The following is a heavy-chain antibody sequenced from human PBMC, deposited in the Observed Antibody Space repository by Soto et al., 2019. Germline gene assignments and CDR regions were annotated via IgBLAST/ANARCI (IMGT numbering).Heavy chain of an antibody. V-gene: IGHV3-30-3*01. Sequence: QVQLVESGEGVVQPGRSLRLSCAASGFTFSSYTMHWVRQAPGKGLEWVTLISFDGSNKYYADSVKGRFTISRDNSKNTLYMQINSLRTEDTAVYYCARGAGIVGAHTSLDCWGQGTLVTVSS. J-gene: IGHJ4*02. CDR1: GFTFSSYT. D-gene: IGHD6-19*01. CDR2: ISFDGSNK. CDR3: ARGAGIVGAHTSLDC.